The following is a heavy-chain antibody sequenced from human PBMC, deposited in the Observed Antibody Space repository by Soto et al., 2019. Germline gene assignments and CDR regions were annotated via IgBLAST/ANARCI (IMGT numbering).Heavy chain of an antibody. CDR1: GFTFSSYW. V-gene: IGHV3-74*01. CDR3: ARGGVGSFDI. Sequence: EVQLVESGGGLVQPGGSLRLSCAASGFTFSSYWMHWVRQVPEKGLVWVSHIHSDGSSRTYAASVKGRITISRDNAKNTVYLQMASLRAEDTAVYYCARGGVGSFDIWGQGTMVIVSS. D-gene: IGHD1-26*01. J-gene: IGHJ3*02. CDR2: IHSDGSSR.